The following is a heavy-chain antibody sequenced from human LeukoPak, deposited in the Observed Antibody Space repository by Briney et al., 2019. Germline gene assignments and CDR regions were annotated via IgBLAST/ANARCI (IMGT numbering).Heavy chain of an antibody. CDR2: INWNGGST. V-gene: IGHV3-20*04. CDR3: ARVVMDSSGYFGS. Sequence: GGSLRLSCADSGFTFDDYGMSWVRQATGKGGEWVSGINWNGGSTDYADSVKGRFTISRDKAKNSLYLQMKSLRAEDTAFYYCARVVMDSSGYFGSWGQGTLVTVSS. CDR1: GFTFDDYG. D-gene: IGHD3-22*01. J-gene: IGHJ4*02.